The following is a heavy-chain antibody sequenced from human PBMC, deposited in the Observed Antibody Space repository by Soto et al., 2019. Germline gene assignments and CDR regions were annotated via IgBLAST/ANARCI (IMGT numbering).Heavy chain of an antibody. D-gene: IGHD5-12*01. J-gene: IGHJ3*02. CDR2: IYYSGST. CDR1: GGSISSYY. Sequence: QVQLQESGPGLVKPSETLSLTCTVSGGSISSYYWSWIRQPPGKGLEWIGYIYYSGSTNYNPSLKSRVTISVDTSQNQFSLKLSSVTAADTAVYSCAREGTKRWLQLRAFDIWGQGTMVTVSS. CDR3: AREGTKRWLQLRAFDI. V-gene: IGHV4-59*01.